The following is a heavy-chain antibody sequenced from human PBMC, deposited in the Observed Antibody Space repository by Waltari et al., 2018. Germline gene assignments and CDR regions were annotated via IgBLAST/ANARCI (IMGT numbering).Heavy chain of an antibody. CDR3: ARDGYSGHLDP. CDR2: ISYDGSKK. Sequence: QAQLVESGGGAVQPGRSLILPCAASGFSFNSFALHWVRQAPGKGPEWLAVISYDGSKKFYAESVKGRFTISRDNSKNVVYLQVDSLRPEDTAVYYCARDGYSGHLDPWGQGTLVTVSS. CDR1: GFSFNSFA. D-gene: IGHD5-12*01. J-gene: IGHJ5*02. V-gene: IGHV3-30*07.